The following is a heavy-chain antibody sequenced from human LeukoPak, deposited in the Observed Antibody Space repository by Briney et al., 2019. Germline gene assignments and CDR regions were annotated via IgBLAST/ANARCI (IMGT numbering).Heavy chain of an antibody. Sequence: SESLSLTCAGSGGSISSSNWWSWGRQAPGKGLEWSGEIYHSGSTNYIPSLKSRVTISVDKSKNQLSLKLTSVTAADTAMYHCARDYCSSTSCYSALDYWGQGLLVTVSS. CDR1: GGSISSSNW. J-gene: IGHJ4*02. V-gene: IGHV4-4*02. D-gene: IGHD2-2*01. CDR3: ARDYCSSTSCYSALDY. CDR2: IYHSGST.